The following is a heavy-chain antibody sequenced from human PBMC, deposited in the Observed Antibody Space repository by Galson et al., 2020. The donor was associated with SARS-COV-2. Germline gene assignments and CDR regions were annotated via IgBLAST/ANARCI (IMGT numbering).Heavy chain of an antibody. V-gene: IGHV3-48*01. J-gene: IGHJ4*02. CDR3: VRDTSWSFDS. D-gene: IGHD6-13*01. CDR2: IRSDSSDT. CDR1: GFTFNTEP. Sequence: GGSLRLSCADSGFTFNTEPMNWVRQAPGKGLEWLSNIRSDSSDTYSAESVKGRFTTSRDNAKNSLYLQMSSLRAEDTAVYYCVRDTSWSFDSWGQGTLVTVSS.